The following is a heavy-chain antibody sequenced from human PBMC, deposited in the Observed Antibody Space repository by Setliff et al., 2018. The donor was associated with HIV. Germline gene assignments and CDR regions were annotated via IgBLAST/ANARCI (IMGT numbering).Heavy chain of an antibody. CDR1: GGSISSHY. CDR3: ARVRLELRQYGFDS. J-gene: IGHJ5*01. Sequence: SETLSLTCTVSGGSISSHYWSWIRQPPGKGREWIGSIYYSDSINYNPTLKSRVTISVDTPKNQFPLKLSSVTAADTAVYYCARVRLELRQYGFDSWGQGSPVTVS. D-gene: IGHD1-7*01. V-gene: IGHV4-59*11. CDR2: IYYSDSI.